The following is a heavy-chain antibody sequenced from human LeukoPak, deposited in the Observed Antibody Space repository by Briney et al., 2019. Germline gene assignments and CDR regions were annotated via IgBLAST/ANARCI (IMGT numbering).Heavy chain of an antibody. Sequence: GGSLRLSCAASGFSFSSYWMSWVRQAPGKGLEWVANIKQDGSEKYYVDSVKGRFTISRDNAKNSLYLQMNSLRAEDTAVYYCATTEDCRATSCYRSFDVWGQRTMVTVSA. V-gene: IGHV3-7*01. D-gene: IGHD2-2*01. J-gene: IGHJ3*01. CDR3: ATTEDCRATSCYRSFDV. CDR1: GFSFSSYW. CDR2: IKQDGSEK.